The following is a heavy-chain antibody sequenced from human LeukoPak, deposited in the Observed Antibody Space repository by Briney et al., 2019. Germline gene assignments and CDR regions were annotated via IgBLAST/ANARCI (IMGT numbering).Heavy chain of an antibody. J-gene: IGHJ5*02. D-gene: IGHD2-15*01. CDR1: GGSISSYY. V-gene: IGHV4-59*12. CDR2: IYYSGST. Sequence: SETLSLTCTVSGGSISSYYWSWIRQPPGKGLEWIGYIYYSGSTNYNPSLKSRVTISVDRSKNQFSLKLSSVTAADTAVYYCARGYCSGGSCRENWFDPWGQGTLVTVSS. CDR3: ARGYCSGGSCRENWFDP.